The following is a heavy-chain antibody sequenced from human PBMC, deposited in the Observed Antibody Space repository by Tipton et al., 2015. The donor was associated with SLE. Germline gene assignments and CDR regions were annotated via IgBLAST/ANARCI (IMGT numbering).Heavy chain of an antibody. Sequence: TLSLTCTVSGGSISSHYWSWIRQPPGKGLEWIGYIYYSGSTNYNPSLKSRVTISVDTSKNHFSLKLSSVTAADTAVYYCARGFKVHHTIYYDSSGYQPNGMDVWGQGTTVTVSS. V-gene: IGHV4-59*11. CDR2: IYYSGST. CDR1: GGSISSHY. CDR3: ARGFKVHHTIYYDSSGYQPNGMDV. D-gene: IGHD3-22*01. J-gene: IGHJ6*02.